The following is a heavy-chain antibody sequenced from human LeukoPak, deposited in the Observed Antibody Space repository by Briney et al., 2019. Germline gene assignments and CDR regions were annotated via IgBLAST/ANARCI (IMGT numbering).Heavy chain of an antibody. J-gene: IGHJ4*02. V-gene: IGHV3-30*14. D-gene: IGHD3-22*01. CDR3: ARDGGYYYDSSGPN. CDR1: GFTFSTYA. CDR2: ISYDGSSK. Sequence: GGSLRLSCAASGFTFSTYAMHWVRLAPGKGLEWVAVISYDGSSKYYADSVKGRFTISRDNSKNTLYLQMNSLRAEDTAVYYCARDGGYYYDSSGPNWGQGTLVTVSS.